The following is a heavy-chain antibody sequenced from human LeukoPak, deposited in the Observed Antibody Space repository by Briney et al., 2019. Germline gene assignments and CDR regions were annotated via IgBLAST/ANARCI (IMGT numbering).Heavy chain of an antibody. D-gene: IGHD6-19*01. Sequence: GGSLRLSCAASGFTSSIYWMSWVRQAPGKGLEWVANIKQDGSEKYYVDSVKGRFTISRDNGKNSLYLQMSSLRAEDTAMCYCARGGWSVDYWGQGTLVTVSS. CDR2: IKQDGSEK. J-gene: IGHJ4*02. CDR3: ARGGWSVDY. V-gene: IGHV3-7*01. CDR1: GFTSSIYW.